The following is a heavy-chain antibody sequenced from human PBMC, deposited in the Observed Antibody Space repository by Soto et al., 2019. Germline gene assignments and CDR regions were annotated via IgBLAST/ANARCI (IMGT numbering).Heavy chain of an antibody. CDR2: ICYSGST. J-gene: IGHJ6*02. V-gene: IGHV4-31*03. CDR3: AADPVGYSSETTCPRMDL. D-gene: IGHD2-15*01. Sequence: SETLSLTCTASGGSTSGAYWWTWIRHHPGKGLELIGHICYSGSTYYNPSLGGRLTISLDTSKNQFSLKLSSVTAADTAVYYCAADPVGYSSETTCPRMDLWGPGTTVT. CDR1: GGSTSGAYW.